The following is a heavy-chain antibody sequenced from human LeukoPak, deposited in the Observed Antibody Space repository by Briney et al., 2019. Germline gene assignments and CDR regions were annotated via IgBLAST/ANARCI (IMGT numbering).Heavy chain of an antibody. J-gene: IGHJ4*02. CDR2: VNSGDDGS. Sequence: DSVVNSGDDGSNYAESVRGRFTISRDNSKNTVYLQMNSLRVEDTGVYYCAKRSRGYYDYWGQGTLVTVSS. V-gene: IGHV3-NL1*01. CDR3: AKRSRGYYDY. D-gene: IGHD2-21*01.